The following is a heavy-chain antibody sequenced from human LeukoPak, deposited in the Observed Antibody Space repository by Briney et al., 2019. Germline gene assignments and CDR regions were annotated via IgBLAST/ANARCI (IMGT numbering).Heavy chain of an antibody. CDR2: INPDGNKK. V-gene: IGHV3-7*01. D-gene: IGHD5-18*01. CDR3: ARDLAYSRLDY. Sequence: ETLSLTCTVSGGSISSSSYYWGWIRQPPGKGLEWVASINPDGNKKYSADFVKGRFTISRDNAENSLYLQMNSLRVEDTAFYYCARDLAYSRLDYWGQGMLVTVSS. CDR1: GGSISSSSYY. J-gene: IGHJ4*02.